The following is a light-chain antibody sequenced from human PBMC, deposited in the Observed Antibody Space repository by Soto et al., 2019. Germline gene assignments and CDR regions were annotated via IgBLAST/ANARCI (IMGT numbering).Light chain of an antibody. J-gene: IGLJ2*01. CDR1: TGAVTFTHY. Sequence: QSVVTQEPSLTVSPGGTVTLTCGSSTGAVTFTHYPYWFQQKPGQAPRTVIYDTSNKHSWTPARFSGSLLGGKAALTLSGAQPEDEADYYCLLYSSGARVFGGGTKLTVL. V-gene: IGLV7-46*01. CDR2: DTS. CDR3: LLYSSGARV.